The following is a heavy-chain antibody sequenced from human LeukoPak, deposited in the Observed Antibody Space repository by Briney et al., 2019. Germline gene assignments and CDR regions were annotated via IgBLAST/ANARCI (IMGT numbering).Heavy chain of an antibody. CDR1: GFTFSNYG. Sequence: PGRFLRLSCAASGFTFSNYGMHWVRQAPGKGLEWVAVISSDGSNKYYADSVKGRFTISRDNSKNTLFLQMNSLRAEDTAVYYCAKDGLWFGDLTYFDYWGQGTLVTVSS. CDR3: AKDGLWFGDLTYFDY. V-gene: IGHV3-30*18. CDR2: ISSDGSNK. D-gene: IGHD3-10*01. J-gene: IGHJ4*02.